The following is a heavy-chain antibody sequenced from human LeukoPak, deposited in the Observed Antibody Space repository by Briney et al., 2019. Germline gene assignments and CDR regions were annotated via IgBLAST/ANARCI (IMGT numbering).Heavy chain of an antibody. V-gene: IGHV4-39*01. J-gene: IGHJ5*02. Sequence: GSLRLSCAASGISDSNDYMSWVRQAPGKGLEWIGSIYYSGSTYYNPSLKSRVTISVDTSKNQFSLKLSSVTAADTAVYYCARHFKMVRGVTRWFDPWGQGTLVTVSS. CDR2: IYYSGST. CDR1: GISDSNDY. D-gene: IGHD3-10*01. CDR3: ARHFKMVRGVTRWFDP.